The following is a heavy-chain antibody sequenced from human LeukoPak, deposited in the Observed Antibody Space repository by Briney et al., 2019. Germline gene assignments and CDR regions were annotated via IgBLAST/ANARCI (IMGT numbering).Heavy chain of an antibody. J-gene: IGHJ4*02. V-gene: IGHV5-51*01. D-gene: IGHD1-26*01. Sequence: GESLKISCKGSGYNFTNYWIGWVRQMPGKGLEWMGIIYPGDSDVRYSPSFQGQVTISADKSISTAYLQWSSLKASDTAMYYCARQRGANTRLIDYWGQGTLVTVSS. CDR2: IYPGDSDV. CDR3: ARQRGANTRLIDY. CDR1: GYNFTNYW.